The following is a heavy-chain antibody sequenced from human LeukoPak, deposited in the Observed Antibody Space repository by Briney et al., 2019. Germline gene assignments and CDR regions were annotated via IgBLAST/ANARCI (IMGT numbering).Heavy chain of an antibody. Sequence: ASVKVSCKASGYNFTGYYLHWVRQAPGQGLEWMGWIHPNSGGTNYAQKFQGRVTMTRDTSISTAYMELSSLRSDDTAVYYCARLAAVPGWGPGTLVTVSS. CDR1: GYNFTGYY. CDR2: IHPNSGGT. CDR3: ARLAAVPG. V-gene: IGHV1-2*02. J-gene: IGHJ1*01. D-gene: IGHD6-19*01.